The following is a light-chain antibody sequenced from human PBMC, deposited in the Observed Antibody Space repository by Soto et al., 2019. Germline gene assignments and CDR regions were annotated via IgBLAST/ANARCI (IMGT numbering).Light chain of an antibody. CDR2: EVT. CDR1: RSDVGAYNY. J-gene: IGLJ1*01. CDR3: SSFTSIFTFV. Sequence: QSALTQPASVSGSPGQSIAISCTGTRSDVGAYNYVSWYQQHPGKAPKLMISEVTNRPSGVSDRFSGSKSGNTASLTISGLQAEDEADYYCSSFTSIFTFVFGTGTKVTVL. V-gene: IGLV2-14*01.